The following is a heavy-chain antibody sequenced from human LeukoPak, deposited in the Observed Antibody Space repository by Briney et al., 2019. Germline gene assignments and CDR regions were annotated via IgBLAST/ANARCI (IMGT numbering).Heavy chain of an antibody. CDR2: INSDGSST. CDR3: ARDRAPEAFDV. CDR1: GFTFSSYW. V-gene: IGHV3-74*01. Sequence: GGSLRLSCAASGFTFSSYWMHWVRQAPGKGLVWVSRINSDGSSTSYADSVKGRFTISRDNAKNSLYLQMNSLRAEDTAVYFCARDRAPEAFDVWGQGAMVTVAS. J-gene: IGHJ3*01.